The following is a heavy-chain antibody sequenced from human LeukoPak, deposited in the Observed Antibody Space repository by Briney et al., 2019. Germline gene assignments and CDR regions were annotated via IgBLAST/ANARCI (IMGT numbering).Heavy chain of an antibody. CDR3: AKDKHYCSSTSCYLYYFDY. CDR2: ISSGGSST. J-gene: IGHJ4*02. CDR1: GFTFNNYA. V-gene: IGHV3-23*01. D-gene: IGHD2-2*01. Sequence: GGSLRLSCAAFGFTFNNYAMNWVRQAPGKGLEWVSAISSGGSSTYYPDSVKGRFTISRDNSKNTLYLQMNSLRAEDTAVYYCAKDKHYCSSTSCYLYYFDYWGQGTLVTVSS.